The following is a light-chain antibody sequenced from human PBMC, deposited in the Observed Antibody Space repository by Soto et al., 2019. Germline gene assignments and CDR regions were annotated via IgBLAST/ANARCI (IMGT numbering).Light chain of an antibody. V-gene: IGKV3-20*01. Sequence: ENVLTQSPGTLSLSPGERATLSCRASQSVSSRYLAWYQQTAGQAPRLLIYAASSRATGIPGSFSGSASGTVTPTTISRLAAEDFALYCCQKYGTSPWTFGQGTKVEIK. CDR3: QKYGTSPWT. CDR2: AAS. J-gene: IGKJ1*01. CDR1: QSVSSRY.